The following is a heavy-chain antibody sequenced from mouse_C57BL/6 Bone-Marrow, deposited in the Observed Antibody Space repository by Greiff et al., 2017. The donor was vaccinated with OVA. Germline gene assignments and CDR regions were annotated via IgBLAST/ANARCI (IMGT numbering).Heavy chain of an antibody. J-gene: IGHJ1*03. D-gene: IGHD6-1*01. V-gene: IGHV7-1*01. CDR1: GFTFSDFY. Sequence: EVNVVESGGGLVQSGRSLRLSCATSGFTFSDFYMEWVRQAPGKGLEWIAASRNKANDYTTEYSASVKGRFIVSRDTSQSILYLQMNALRAEDTAIYYCARDAGASSWYFDVWGTGTTVTVSS. CDR2: SRNKANDYTT. CDR3: ARDAGASSWYFDV.